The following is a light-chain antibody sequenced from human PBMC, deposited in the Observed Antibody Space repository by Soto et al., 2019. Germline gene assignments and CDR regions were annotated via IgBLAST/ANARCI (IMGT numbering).Light chain of an antibody. V-gene: IGLV2-8*01. CDR2: DVS. CDR3: SSYAGSNNFGV. CDR1: SSDVGGYNY. J-gene: IGLJ2*01. Sequence: QSVLTQPPSASGSPGQSVTISCTGTSSDVGGYNYVSWYQQHPGKAPKLMIYDVSKRPSGVPDRFSGSKAGNTASLTVSGLQAEDEADEYCSSYAGSNNFGVFGGGTKLTVL.